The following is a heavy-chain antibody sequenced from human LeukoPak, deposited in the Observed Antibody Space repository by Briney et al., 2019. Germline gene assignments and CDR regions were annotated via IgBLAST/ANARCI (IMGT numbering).Heavy chain of an antibody. D-gene: IGHD5-24*01. V-gene: IGHV3-23*01. CDR1: GFTFGTYG. CDR2: ISASGGST. CDR3: AKDMWGDGYKFDS. J-gene: IGHJ4*02. Sequence: GGSLTLSCAASGFTFGTYGMSWVRQAPGKGLGWVSGISASGGSTFYADSVKGRFTISRDNSKNMLYLQMNNVRTEDTALYYCAKDMWGDGYKFDSWGQGTPVTVSS.